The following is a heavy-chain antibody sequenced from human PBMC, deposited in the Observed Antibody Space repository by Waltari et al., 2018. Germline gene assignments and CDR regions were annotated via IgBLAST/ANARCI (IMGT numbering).Heavy chain of an antibody. V-gene: IGHV4-38-2*02. J-gene: IGHJ3*02. Sequence: QVQLRESGPGLVKPSETLSLTCTVSGYSISSGYYWGWIRQPPGKGLGWIGSIYHSGSTYYNPSLKSRVTISVDTSKNQFSLKLSSVTAADTAVYYCAISRANYYDSSGYYIGGAFDIWGQGTMVTVSS. CDR3: AISRANYYDSSGYYIGGAFDI. CDR1: GYSISSGYY. D-gene: IGHD3-22*01. CDR2: IYHSGST.